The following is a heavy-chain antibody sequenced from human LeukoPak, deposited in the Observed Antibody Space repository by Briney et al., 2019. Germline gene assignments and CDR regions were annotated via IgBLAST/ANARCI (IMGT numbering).Heavy chain of an antibody. J-gene: IGHJ4*02. CDR1: GGTFSSYA. D-gene: IGHD3-16*02. CDR2: IIPIFGTA. V-gene: IGHV1-69*13. CDR3: ASTPLTFGGVIVMGKFFDY. Sequence: SVKVSCKASGGTFSSYAISWVRQAPGQGLEWMGGIIPIFGTANYAQKFQGRVTITADESTSTAYMELSSLRSEDTAVYYCASTPLTFGGVIVMGKFFDYWGQGTLVTVSS.